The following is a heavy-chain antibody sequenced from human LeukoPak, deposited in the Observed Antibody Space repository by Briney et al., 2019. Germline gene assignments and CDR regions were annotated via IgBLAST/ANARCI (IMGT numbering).Heavy chain of an antibody. CDR3: AREPYGNYGMDV. CDR1: GFTFSSYS. D-gene: IGHD4-17*01. J-gene: IGHJ6*02. V-gene: IGHV3-21*06. Sequence: GGSLRLSCVASGFTFSSYSMNWVRQAPGKGLEYVSSLISTGGYIYYADSLKGRFTISRDNAKNSLYLQMNSLRAEDTAVYYCAREPYGNYGMDVWGQGTTVTVSS. CDR2: LISTGGYI.